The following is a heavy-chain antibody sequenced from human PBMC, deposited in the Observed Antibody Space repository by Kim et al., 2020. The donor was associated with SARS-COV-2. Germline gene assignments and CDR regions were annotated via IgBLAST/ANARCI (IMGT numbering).Heavy chain of an antibody. CDR3: AKHVVETSGTYVGMDV. J-gene: IGHJ6*02. V-gene: IGHV5-51*01. D-gene: IGHD6-13*01. Sequence: GESLKISCKASGDSLVTYWIAWVRQIRGKGLEWMGIIYLSDSETRYSPSFQGQVTISADKSLSTSYLEWSSLEASDTAVYYCAKHVVETSGTYVGMDVWGQGTAVTVSS. CDR2: IYLSDSET. CDR1: GDSLVTYW.